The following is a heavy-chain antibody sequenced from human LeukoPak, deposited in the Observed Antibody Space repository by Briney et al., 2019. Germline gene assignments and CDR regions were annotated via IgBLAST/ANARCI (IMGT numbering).Heavy chain of an antibody. CDR3: ARGPRWFDP. CDR2: IYYSGST. CDR1: GGSISSYY. Sequence: SETLSLTCTVSGGSISSYYWSWIRQPPGKGLEWIGYIYYSGSTNYNPPLKSRVTISVDTSKNQFSLKLSSVTAADTAVYYCARGPRWFDPWGQGTLVTVSS. J-gene: IGHJ5*02. V-gene: IGHV4-59*01.